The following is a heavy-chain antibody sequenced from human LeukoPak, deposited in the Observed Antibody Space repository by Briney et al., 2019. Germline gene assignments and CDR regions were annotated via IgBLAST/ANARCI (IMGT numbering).Heavy chain of an antibody. J-gene: IGHJ4*02. CDR2: IWYDGSSK. V-gene: IGHV3-30*02. CDR1: GFTFSSYG. CDR3: AKDQGFGELHYPFDY. Sequence: LTGGSLRLSCAASGFTFSSYGMHWVRQAPGKGLEWVALIWYDGSSKHYADSVRGRFTISRDNSKNTLYLQMNSLRAEDTAVYYCAKDQGFGELHYPFDYWGQGTLVTVSS. D-gene: IGHD3-10*01.